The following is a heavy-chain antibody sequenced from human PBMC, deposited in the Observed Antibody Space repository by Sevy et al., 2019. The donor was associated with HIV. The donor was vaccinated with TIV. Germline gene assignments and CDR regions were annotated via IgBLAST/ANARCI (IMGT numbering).Heavy chain of an antibody. D-gene: IGHD3-10*01. V-gene: IGHV3-74*01. Sequence: GGSLRLSCAASGFTFNNYWMHWVRQIPGKGLVWVSRISGDGSSTTYADSVKGRFTISRDNGKNTLHLQMNSLRAEDNGVYYCGGHNWTDGGGYYWGQGTVVTVSS. J-gene: IGHJ4*02. CDR1: GFTFNNYW. CDR3: GGHNWTDGGGYY. CDR2: ISGDGSST.